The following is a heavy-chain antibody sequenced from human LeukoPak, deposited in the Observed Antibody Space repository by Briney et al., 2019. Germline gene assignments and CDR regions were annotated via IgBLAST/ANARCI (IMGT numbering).Heavy chain of an antibody. V-gene: IGHV4-59*01. J-gene: IGHJ3*01. CDR2: IYYSGST. Sequence: SETLSLTCTVSGGSISSYHWSWLRQPPGKGLEWIGYIYYSGSTNYNPSLKSRVTISVDTSKNQFALNLSAVTAADTAVYYCARRGRAQGPLALWGQGTMVTVSS. D-gene: IGHD2-15*01. CDR3: ARRGRAQGPLAL. CDR1: GGSISSYH.